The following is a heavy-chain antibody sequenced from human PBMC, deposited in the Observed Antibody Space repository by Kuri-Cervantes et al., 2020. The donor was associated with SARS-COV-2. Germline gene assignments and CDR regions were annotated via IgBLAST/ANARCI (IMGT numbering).Heavy chain of an antibody. J-gene: IGHJ5*02. Sequence: ESLKISCAVYGGSFSGYYWSWIRQPPGKGLEWIGEINHSGSTNYNPSLKSRVTISVDTSKNQFSLKLSSVTAADTAVYYCARVVVAGGRFDPWGQGTLVTVSS. V-gene: IGHV4-34*01. CDR2: INHSGST. CDR3: ARVVVAGGRFDP. D-gene: IGHD6-19*01. CDR1: GGSFSGYY.